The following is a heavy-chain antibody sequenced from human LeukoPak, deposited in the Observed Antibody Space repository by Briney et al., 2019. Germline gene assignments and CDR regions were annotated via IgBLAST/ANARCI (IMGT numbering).Heavy chain of an antibody. V-gene: IGHV3-20*04. CDR3: ARALDSSGFYPYSFDS. J-gene: IGHJ4*02. CDR1: GFTFDDYG. D-gene: IGHD3-22*01. Sequence: PGGSLRLSCAASGFTFDDYGMSWVRQAPGKGLEWVSSINWNGGSAGYADSVKGRFTISRDNAKNSLYLQMSSLRAEDTALYYCARALDSSGFYPYSFDSWGQGTLVTVSS. CDR2: INWNGGSA.